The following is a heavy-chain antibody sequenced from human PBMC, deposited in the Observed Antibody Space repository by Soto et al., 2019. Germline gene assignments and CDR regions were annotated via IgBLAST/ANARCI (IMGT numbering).Heavy chain of an antibody. CDR2: IYHSGST. CDR3: ARADYYDSSGYYYYFDY. Sequence: SETLSLTCAVSGGSISSSNWWSWVRQPPGKGLEWIGEIYHSGSTNYNPSLKSRVTISVDKSKNQFSLKLSSVTAADTALFFCARADYYDSSGYYYYFDYWGQGTLVTVSS. V-gene: IGHV4-4*02. J-gene: IGHJ4*02. CDR1: GGSISSSNW. D-gene: IGHD3-22*01.